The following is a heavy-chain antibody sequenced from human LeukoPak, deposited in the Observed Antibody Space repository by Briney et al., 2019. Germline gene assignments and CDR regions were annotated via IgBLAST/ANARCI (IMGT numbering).Heavy chain of an antibody. CDR2: IYHSGST. V-gene: IGHV4-59*01. Sequence: SETLSLTCTVSGGSISSYYWSWIRQPPGKGLEWIGYIYHSGSTNYNPSLKSRVTISVDTSKNQFSLKLSSVTAADTAVYYCAREGGELLTFDYWGQGTLVTVSS. CDR1: GGSISSYY. CDR3: AREGGELLTFDY. D-gene: IGHD2-15*01. J-gene: IGHJ4*02.